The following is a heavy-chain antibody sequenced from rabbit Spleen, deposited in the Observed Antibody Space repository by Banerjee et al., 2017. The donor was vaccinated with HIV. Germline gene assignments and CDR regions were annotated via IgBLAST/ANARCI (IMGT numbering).Heavy chain of an antibody. CDR3: ARSIDSSGGWYYVNL. CDR2: VAAGVSLTS. CDR1: GFSFTYIDY. J-gene: IGHJ4*01. D-gene: IGHD1-1*01. V-gene: IGHV1S45*01. Sequence: QEQLEESGGDLVKPGASLTLTCTASGFSFTYIDYLCWVRQPPGKGPEWIACVAAGVSLTSYYATWAKGRFTISKTSSTTVTLQVTSLTAPDTALYFCARSIDSSGGWYYVNLWGQGTL.